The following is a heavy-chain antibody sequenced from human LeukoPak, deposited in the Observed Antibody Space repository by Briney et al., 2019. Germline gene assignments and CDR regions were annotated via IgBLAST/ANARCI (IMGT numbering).Heavy chain of an antibody. V-gene: IGHV3-23*01. CDR2: ISGSGGST. CDR3: ANGVTSE. CDR1: GFAFSSYA. Sequence: GGSLRLSCAASGFAFSSYAMTWVRQAPGKGLEWVSGISGSGGSTYYAESVKGRFTISRDNSKNSLYLQMNSLRAEDTAVYCCANGVTSEGGQGTLVTVSS. D-gene: IGHD4-11*01. J-gene: IGHJ4*02.